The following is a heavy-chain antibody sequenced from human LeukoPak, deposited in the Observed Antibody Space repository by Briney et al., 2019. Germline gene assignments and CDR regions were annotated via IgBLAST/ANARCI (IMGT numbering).Heavy chain of an antibody. J-gene: IGHJ6*03. CDR2: IYTSRST. CDR1: GGSISSYY. V-gene: IGHV4-4*07. Sequence: SETLSLTCTVSGGSISSYYWSWIRQPAGKGLEWIGRIYTSRSTNYNPSLKSRVTMSVDTSKNQFSLKLSSVTAADTAVYYCARDSMVRGVPVYYMDVWGKGTTVTISS. CDR3: ARDSMVRGVPVYYMDV. D-gene: IGHD3-10*01.